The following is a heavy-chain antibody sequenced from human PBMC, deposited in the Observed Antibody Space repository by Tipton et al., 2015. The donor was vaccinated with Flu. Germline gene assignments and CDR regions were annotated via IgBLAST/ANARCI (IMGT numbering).Heavy chain of an antibody. CDR2: IFYSGGFSGGST. CDR3: ARDSPYDSSGYYSDY. D-gene: IGHD3-22*01. CDR1: GGSISSTYY. J-gene: IGHJ4*02. V-gene: IGHV4-39*07. Sequence: LRLSCTVSGGSISSTYYWGWIRQPPGKGLEWIGSIFYSGGFSGGSTYYNPSLKSRVTISVDTSKNQFSLKLSSVTAADTAIYYCARDSPYDSSGYYSDYWGQGTQVTVSS.